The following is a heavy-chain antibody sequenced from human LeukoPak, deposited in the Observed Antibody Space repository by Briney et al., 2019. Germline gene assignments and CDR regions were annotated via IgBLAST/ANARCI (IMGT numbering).Heavy chain of an antibody. CDR1: GGSFSGYY. CDR2: IYHSGST. J-gene: IGHJ6*03. Sequence: SETLSLTCAVYGGSFSGYYWGWIRQPPGKGLEWIGSIYHSGSTYYNPSLKSRVTISVDPSKNQFSLKLSSVTAADTAVYYCARVKTGVDYYYYYYMDVWGKGTTVTVSS. V-gene: IGHV4-38-2*01. CDR3: ARVKTGVDYYYYYYMDV. D-gene: IGHD1-14*01.